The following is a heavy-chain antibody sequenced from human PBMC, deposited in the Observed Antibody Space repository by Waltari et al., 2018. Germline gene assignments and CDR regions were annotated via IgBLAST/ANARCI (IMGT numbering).Heavy chain of an antibody. V-gene: IGHV7-4-1*02. J-gene: IGHJ3*02. CDR2: INTNTGNP. Sequence: QVQLVQSGSELKKPGASVKVSCKASGYTFTSYAMTWVRQAPGQGLEWMGWINTNTGNPTYAQDFTGRFVFSLDTSVSTAYLLMISRKAEDLAVYYCSREYSISWYSRAFDICGQGSMVTVSS. D-gene: IGHD6-13*01. CDR1: GYTFTSYA. CDR3: SREYSISWYSRAFDI.